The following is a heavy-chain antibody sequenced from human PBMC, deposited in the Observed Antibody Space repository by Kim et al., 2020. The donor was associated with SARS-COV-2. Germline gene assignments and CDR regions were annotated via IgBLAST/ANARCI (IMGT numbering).Heavy chain of an antibody. CDR3: ARLWFGEPKGYYGMDV. Sequence: ASVKVSXKASGYTFTGYYMHWVRQAPGQGLEWMGRINPNSGGTNYAQKFQGRVTMTRDTSISTAYMELSRLRSDDTAVYYCARLWFGEPKGYYGMDVWGQGTTVTVSS. D-gene: IGHD3-10*01. CDR2: INPNSGGT. CDR1: GYTFTGYY. J-gene: IGHJ6*02. V-gene: IGHV1-2*06.